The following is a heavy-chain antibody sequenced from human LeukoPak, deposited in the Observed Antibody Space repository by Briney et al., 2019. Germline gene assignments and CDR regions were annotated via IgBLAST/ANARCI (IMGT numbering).Heavy chain of an antibody. V-gene: IGHV3-21*01. Sequence: PGGSLRLSCAASGFTFISYSVNWVRQAPGKGLEWVSSISSSSTYIYYADSVKGRFTISRDNAKNSLYLQMNSLRAEDTAVYYCARSVSAQGDAFDMWGQGTMVTVSS. CDR2: ISSSSTYI. J-gene: IGHJ3*02. D-gene: IGHD4-11*01. CDR1: GFTFISYS. CDR3: ARSVSAQGDAFDM.